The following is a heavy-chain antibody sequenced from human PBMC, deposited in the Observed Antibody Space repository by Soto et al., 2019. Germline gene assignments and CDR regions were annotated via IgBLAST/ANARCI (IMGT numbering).Heavy chain of an antibody. V-gene: IGHV1-69*13. CDR1: GYTFTSYD. CDR2: IIPMFDTP. J-gene: IGHJ4*02. Sequence: SVKVSCKASGYTFTSYDISWVRQAPGQGLEWMGGIIPMFDTPIYAQKFQDRVTITADESTSTAYMQLSSLRSGDTAVYYCARSGGLDRDFNYWGQGSLVTVSS. CDR3: ARSGGLDRDFNY. D-gene: IGHD2-15*01.